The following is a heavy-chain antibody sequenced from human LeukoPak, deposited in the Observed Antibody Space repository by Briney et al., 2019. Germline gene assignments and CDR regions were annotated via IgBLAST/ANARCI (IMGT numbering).Heavy chain of an antibody. J-gene: IGHJ4*02. V-gene: IGHV3-30*02. CDR2: IWYDGSNK. D-gene: IGHD2-2*01. Sequence: GGSLRLSCAASGFTFSSYGMHWVRQAPGKGLEWVAFIWYDGSNKYYADSVKGRFTISRDNSKNTLYLQMNSLRAEDTAVYYCAKDGPQLLDYWGQGTLVTVSS. CDR1: GFTFSSYG. CDR3: AKDGPQLLDY.